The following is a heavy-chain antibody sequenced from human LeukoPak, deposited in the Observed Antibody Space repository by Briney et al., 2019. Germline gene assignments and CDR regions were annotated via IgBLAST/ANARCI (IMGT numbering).Heavy chain of an antibody. CDR3: AAPRLSSSWTRFDY. CDR2: ISGSDGST. J-gene: IGHJ4*02. CDR1: GFTFSSYA. V-gene: IGHV3-23*01. Sequence: PGGSLRLSCAASGFTFSSYAMSWVRQAPGKGLEWVSAISGSDGSTYYAVSVKGRFTISRDNSKNTLYLQMNSLRAEDTAVYYCAAPRLSSSWTRFDYWGQGTLVTVSS. D-gene: IGHD6-13*01.